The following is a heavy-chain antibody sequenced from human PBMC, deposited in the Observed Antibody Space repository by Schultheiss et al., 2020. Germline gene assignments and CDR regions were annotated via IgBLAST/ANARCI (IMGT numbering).Heavy chain of an antibody. CDR2: ISSSSSYI. CDR3: ARDLDKIAAPLLEAFDP. J-gene: IGHJ5*02. Sequence: GESLKISCAASGFTFSSYSMNWVRQAPGKGLEWVSSISSSSSYIYYADSVKGRFTISRDNAKNSLYLQMNSLRAEDTAVYYCARDLDKIAAPLLEAFDPWGQGTLVTVSS. CDR1: GFTFSSYS. D-gene: IGHD6-6*01. V-gene: IGHV3-21*01.